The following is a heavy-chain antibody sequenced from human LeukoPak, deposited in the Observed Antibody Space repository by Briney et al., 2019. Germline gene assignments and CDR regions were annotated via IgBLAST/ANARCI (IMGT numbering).Heavy chain of an antibody. Sequence: PSETLSLTCTVSGYSISTDYYWGWIRQPPGKGLEWIGTIYHSGSTYYNPSLKSRVTVSVDMSKNQFSLKLNSVTAADTALYYCARAYSSSWYWNWFDPWGQGTLVTVSS. CDR2: IYHSGST. CDR3: ARAYSSSWYWNWFDP. D-gene: IGHD6-13*01. CDR1: GYSISTDYY. J-gene: IGHJ5*02. V-gene: IGHV4-38-2*02.